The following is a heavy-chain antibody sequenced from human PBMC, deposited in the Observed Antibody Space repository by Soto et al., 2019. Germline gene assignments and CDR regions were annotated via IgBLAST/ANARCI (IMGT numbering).Heavy chain of an antibody. V-gene: IGHV3-30*18. Sequence: GGSLRLSCAASGFTFSSYGMHWVRQAPGKGLEWVAITSYDGSNKNYADSVKGRFTISRDNLKNTLYLQMNSLRAEDTAVYYCAKDDTTLSYSGYDFYYGMDVWGQGTTVTVSS. CDR2: TSYDGSNK. D-gene: IGHD5-12*01. J-gene: IGHJ6*02. CDR1: GFTFSSYG. CDR3: AKDDTTLSYSGYDFYYGMDV.